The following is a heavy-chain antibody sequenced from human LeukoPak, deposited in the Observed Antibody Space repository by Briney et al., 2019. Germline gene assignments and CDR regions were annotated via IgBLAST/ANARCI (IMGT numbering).Heavy chain of an antibody. CDR1: GFTFSSYA. CDR2: ISGSGGST. CDR3: AKDLRYCSSTSCYRPGAEYFQH. Sequence: PGGSLRLSCAASGFTFSSYAMSWVRQAPGKGLEWVSAISGSGGSTYYADSVKGRFTISRDNSKNTLYLQMNSLRAEDTAVYYCAKDLRYCSSTSCYRPGAEYFQHWGQGTLVSVSS. D-gene: IGHD2-2*02. J-gene: IGHJ1*01. V-gene: IGHV3-23*01.